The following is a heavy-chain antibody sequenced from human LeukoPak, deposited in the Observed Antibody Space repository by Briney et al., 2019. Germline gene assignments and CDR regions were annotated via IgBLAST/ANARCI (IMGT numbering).Heavy chain of an antibody. D-gene: IGHD3-10*01. V-gene: IGHV3-9*01. CDR3: AKDREYYYGSGSYQDY. Sequence: GRSLRLSCAASGFTFDDYAMHWVRQAPGKGLEWVSGISWNSGSMGYADSVKGRFTISRDNAKNSLYLQMNSLRAEDTALYYCAKDREYYYGSGSYQDYWGQGTLVTVSS. CDR1: GFTFDDYA. CDR2: ISWNSGSM. J-gene: IGHJ4*02.